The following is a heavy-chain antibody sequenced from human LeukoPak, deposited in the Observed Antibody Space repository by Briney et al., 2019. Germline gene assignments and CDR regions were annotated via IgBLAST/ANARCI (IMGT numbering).Heavy chain of an antibody. CDR1: GFTFSSYS. CDR2: ISSSSSYI. CDR3: ARGPRYYYGMDV. V-gene: IGHV3-21*01. J-gene: IGHJ6*04. Sequence: GGSLRLSCAASGFTFSSYSMNWVRQAPGKGLEWVSSISSSSSYIYYADSVKGRFTISRDNAKNSLYLQMNSLRAEDTAVYYCARGPRYYYGMDVWGKGTTVTVSS.